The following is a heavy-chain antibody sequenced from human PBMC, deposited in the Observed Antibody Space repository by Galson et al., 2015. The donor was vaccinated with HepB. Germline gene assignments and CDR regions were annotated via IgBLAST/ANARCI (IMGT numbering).Heavy chain of an antibody. CDR1: GFTFSSYW. D-gene: IGHD6-19*01. CDR3: ASPGYSSGWYWGY. CDR2: IKQDGSEK. V-gene: IGHV3-7*03. J-gene: IGHJ4*02. Sequence: SLRLSCAASGFTFSSYWMSWVRQAPGKGLEWVANIKQDGSEKYYVDSVKGRFTISRDNAKNSLYLQMNSLRAEDTAVYYCASPGYSSGWYWGYWGQGTLVTVSS.